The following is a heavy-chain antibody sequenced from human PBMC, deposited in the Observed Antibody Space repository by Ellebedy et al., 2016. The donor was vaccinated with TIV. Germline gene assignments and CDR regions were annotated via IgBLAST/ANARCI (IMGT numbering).Heavy chain of an antibody. CDR1: GYIFTNYD. J-gene: IGHJ6*02. Sequence: AASVKVSCKASGYIFTNYDINCVRQATGQRLEWRGWTSVYNGNTIYAHNLQGRVTMTTDTSTSTAYMELRSLRSDDTAVYYCARDRKRGDPRSSYYYGMDVWGQGTTVTVSS. CDR3: ARDRKRGDPRSSYYYGMDV. CDR2: TSVYNGNT. D-gene: IGHD3-16*01. V-gene: IGHV1-18*01.